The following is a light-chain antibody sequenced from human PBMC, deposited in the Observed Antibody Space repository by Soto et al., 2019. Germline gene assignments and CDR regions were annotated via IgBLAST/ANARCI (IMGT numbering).Light chain of an antibody. V-gene: IGKV1-39*01. CDR3: QQSYNYPWT. Sequence: DIQMTQSPSSLSASVGDRVTITCRASQSVNTYLNWYHHKAGEAPKLLIYAASTLESGVPSRFSGSGSGTDFTLTINSLQPEDFATYYCQQSYNYPWTFGLGTKVEIK. CDR1: QSVNTY. J-gene: IGKJ1*01. CDR2: AAS.